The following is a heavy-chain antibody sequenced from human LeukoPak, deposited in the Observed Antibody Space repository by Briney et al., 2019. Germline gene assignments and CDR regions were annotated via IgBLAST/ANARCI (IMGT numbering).Heavy chain of an antibody. CDR3: AILGRGEVDY. D-gene: IGHD2-8*02. Sequence: SETLSLTCTVSGYSISSGYYWGWIRQPPGKGLEWIGSIYHSGSTYYNPSLKSRVTISVDTSKNQFSLKLSSVTAADTAVYYCAILGRGEVDYWGQGTLVTVSS. CDR2: IYHSGST. J-gene: IGHJ4*02. V-gene: IGHV4-38-2*02. CDR1: GYSISSGYY.